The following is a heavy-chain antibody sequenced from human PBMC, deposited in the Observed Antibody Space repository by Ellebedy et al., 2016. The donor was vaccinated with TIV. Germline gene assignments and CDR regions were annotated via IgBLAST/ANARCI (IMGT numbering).Heavy chain of an antibody. Sequence: GESLKISCAASGFTFSSYVMHWVRQAPGKGLEWVAVLSYDGTNKYYADSVKGRFTISRDNSKNTLYLQMNSLRAEDTAVYYCARGDYGDYGSLIEGPFEYWGQGTLVTVSS. CDR1: GFTFSSYV. CDR3: ARGDYGDYGSLIEGPFEY. D-gene: IGHD4-17*01. CDR2: LSYDGTNK. V-gene: IGHV3-30-3*01. J-gene: IGHJ4*02.